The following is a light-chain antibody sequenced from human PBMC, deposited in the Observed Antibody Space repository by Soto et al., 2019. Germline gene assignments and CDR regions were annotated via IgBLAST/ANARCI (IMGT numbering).Light chain of an antibody. CDR2: DVS. CDR3: QQYHDYWT. V-gene: IGKV1-5*01. Sequence: DTQMTQIPSTLSAFVGDRVTITCRASQSVSRRLAWYQQKPGKVPKVLIYDVSSLESGVPSRFSGGGSGTEFTLTISSLQPDDFATYYCQQYHDYWTFGQGTKVDI. J-gene: IGKJ1*01. CDR1: QSVSRR.